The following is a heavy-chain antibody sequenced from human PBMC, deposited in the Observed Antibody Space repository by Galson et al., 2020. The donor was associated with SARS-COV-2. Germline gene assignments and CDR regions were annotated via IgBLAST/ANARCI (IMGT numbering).Heavy chain of an antibody. D-gene: IGHD1-1*01. Sequence: SETLSLTCTVSGGSISSGDYYWSWIRQPPGKGLEWIGYIYYSGSTYYNPSLKSRVTISVDTSKNQFSLRLSSVTAADTAVYYCARFRPSSGGTTAWGQGTLVTVSS. V-gene: IGHV4-30-4*01. J-gene: IGHJ5*02. CDR3: ARFRPSSGGTTA. CDR1: GGSISSGDYY. CDR2: IYYSGST.